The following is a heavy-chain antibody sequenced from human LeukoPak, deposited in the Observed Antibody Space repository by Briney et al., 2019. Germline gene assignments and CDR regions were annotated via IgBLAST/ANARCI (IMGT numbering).Heavy chain of an antibody. D-gene: IGHD3-10*01. Sequence: PGGSLRLSCAASGFTLSSYSMNWVRQAPGKGLEWVSSISSSSSYIYYADSVKGRFTISRDNAKNSLYLQMNSLRAEDTAVYYCARHPLLWFGELLYEDYWGQGTLVTVSS. CDR2: ISSSSSYI. CDR3: ARHPLLWFGELLYEDY. CDR1: GFTLSSYS. J-gene: IGHJ4*02. V-gene: IGHV3-21*01.